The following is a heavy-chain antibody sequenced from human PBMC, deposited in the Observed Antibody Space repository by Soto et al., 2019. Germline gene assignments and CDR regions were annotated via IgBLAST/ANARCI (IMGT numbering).Heavy chain of an antibody. D-gene: IGHD4-4*01. Sequence: SETLSLTCTVSGGPITSGDYYWSWIRQHPGKGLEWLGHIYHSGNTHYSPSLKSRISMSVDTSTNQFSLNLYSVTAADTAVYYCARGNFGYDYWGQGAQVTVSS. V-gene: IGHV4-31*03. CDR3: ARGNFGYDY. J-gene: IGHJ4*02. CDR2: IYHSGNT. CDR1: GGPITSGDYY.